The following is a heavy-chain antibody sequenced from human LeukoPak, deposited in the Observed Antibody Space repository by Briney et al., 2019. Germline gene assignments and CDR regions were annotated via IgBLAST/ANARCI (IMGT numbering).Heavy chain of an antibody. CDR2: IYHSGST. J-gene: IGHJ4*02. CDR3: ARSAYFYESSTYSVTIDH. CDR1: GGSISSGGYS. V-gene: IGHV4-30-2*01. Sequence: SETLSLTCAVSGGSISSGGYSWSWIRQPPGKGLEWIGYIYHSGSTYYNPSLKSRVTISVDRSENQFSLKLSSVTAADTAVYYCARSAYFYESSTYSVTIDHWGRGTLVTVSS. D-gene: IGHD2/OR15-2a*01.